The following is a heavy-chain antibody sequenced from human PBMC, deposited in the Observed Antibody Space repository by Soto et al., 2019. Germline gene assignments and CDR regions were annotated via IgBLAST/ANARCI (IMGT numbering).Heavy chain of an antibody. V-gene: IGHV4-59*01. J-gene: IGHJ5*02. Sequence: SETLSLTCTVSGGSISGYYWSGIRQPPGKGLEWIGYIYYSGSTNYNPSLKSRVTISVDTSKNQFSLKLSSVTAADTAVYYCARQGGSYPPYWFDPWGQGTLVTVSS. CDR1: GGSISGYY. D-gene: IGHD6-6*01. CDR3: ARQGGSYPPYWFDP. CDR2: IYYSGST.